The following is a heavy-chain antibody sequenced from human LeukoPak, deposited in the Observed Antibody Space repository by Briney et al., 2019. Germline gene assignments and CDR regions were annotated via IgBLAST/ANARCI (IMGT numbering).Heavy chain of an antibody. D-gene: IGHD5-12*01. Sequence: PSETLSLTCTVSGGSISSYYWSWIRQPPGKGLEWIGYIYYSGSTNYNPSLKSRVTLSADTSKNQVSLKLNSVTAADTAVYFCARAGGYSGYGSFDYWGQGILVPVSS. CDR3: ARAGGYSGYGSFDY. CDR1: GGSISSYY. CDR2: IYYSGST. J-gene: IGHJ4*02. V-gene: IGHV4-59*08.